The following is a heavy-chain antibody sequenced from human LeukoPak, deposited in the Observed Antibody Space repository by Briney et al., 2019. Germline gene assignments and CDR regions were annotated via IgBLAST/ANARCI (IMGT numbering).Heavy chain of an antibody. Sequence: PGGPLRLSCAASGITFAANAMSWVRQAPGKGLEWVSSFSGTITKIYYANSVRGRFTISRDNSRDTLYLQMNNLRAEDTAMYYCVNHRAGSAWFTLHDWGPGTWVTVSS. V-gene: IGHV3-23*01. J-gene: IGHJ4*02. CDR3: VNHRAGSAWFTLHD. CDR1: GITFAANA. CDR2: FSGTITKI. D-gene: IGHD6-13*01.